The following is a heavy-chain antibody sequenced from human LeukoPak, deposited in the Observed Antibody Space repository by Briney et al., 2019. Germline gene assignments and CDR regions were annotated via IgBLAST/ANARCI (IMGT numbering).Heavy chain of an antibody. CDR1: GFTFSDYW. CDR2: INSDTNIT. D-gene: IGHD1-1*01. J-gene: IGHJ4*02. CDR3: VRDHDWSFDL. Sequence: AGGSLRLSCAASGFTFSDYWMYWVRQVPGKGLEWVSHINSDTNITPYTASVSGRFTISRDNANNSLYLHVNSLRDEDTAVYYCVRDHDWSFDLWGQGALVTVSS. V-gene: IGHV3-48*02.